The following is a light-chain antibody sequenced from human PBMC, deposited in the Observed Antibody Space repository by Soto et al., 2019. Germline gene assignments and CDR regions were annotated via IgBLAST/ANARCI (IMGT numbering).Light chain of an antibody. CDR3: SSYAGSNNVAV. CDR1: SSDVGGYNY. Sequence: QSALTQPPSASGSPGQSITISCTGTSSDVGGYNYVSWYQQHPGKAPKLMISEVSKRSSGVPDRFSGSKSGNTASLTVSGLQAEDEADYYCSSYAGSNNVAVFGGGTKLTVL. CDR2: EVS. V-gene: IGLV2-8*01. J-gene: IGLJ2*01.